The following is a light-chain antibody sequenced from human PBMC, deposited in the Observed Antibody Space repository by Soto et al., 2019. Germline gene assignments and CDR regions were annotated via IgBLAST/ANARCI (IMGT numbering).Light chain of an antibody. CDR2: XVS. J-gene: IGLJ1*01. CDR1: SGDGGDYDY. CDR3: SSYTSSSTLV. V-gene: IGLV2-14*01. Sequence: QSVLTQPRSVSGSPGQSVTISCTGTSGDGGDYDYVSWYQQHPGKAPKFMISXVSNRPSGVSNRFSASKSGNTASLTISGLQPEDEADYYCSSYTSSSTLVFGTGKKVIAL.